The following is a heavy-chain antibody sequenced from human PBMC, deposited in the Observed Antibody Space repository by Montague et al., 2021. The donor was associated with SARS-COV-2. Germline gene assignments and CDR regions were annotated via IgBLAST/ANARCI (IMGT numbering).Heavy chain of an antibody. CDR1: GFAFNNYW. Sequence: SLRLSCAASGFAFNNYWMHWVRQAPGRGLVWVSRIKFDGTVIHYADSVKGRFTISRDNAKNTLYLQMNSLRVEETAVYYCVRDKETHRILDYWGQGILVTVSS. D-gene: IGHD1-14*01. CDR3: VRDKETHRILDY. V-gene: IGHV3-74*01. J-gene: IGHJ4*02. CDR2: IKFDGTVI.